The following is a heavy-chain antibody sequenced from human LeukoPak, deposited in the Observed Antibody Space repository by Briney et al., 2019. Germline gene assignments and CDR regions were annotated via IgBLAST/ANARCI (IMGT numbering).Heavy chain of an antibody. J-gene: IGHJ4*02. CDR1: GDSISSYD. V-gene: IGHV4-59*08. CDR2: IYYSGST. Sequence: PSETLSLTCTVSGDSISSYDWSWIRQPPGKGLEWIGYIYYSGSTNYNPSLKSRVTISVDTSKNQFSLKLSSVTAADTAVYYCARQGPDAFFDYWGQGTLVTVSP. CDR3: ARQGPDAFFDY.